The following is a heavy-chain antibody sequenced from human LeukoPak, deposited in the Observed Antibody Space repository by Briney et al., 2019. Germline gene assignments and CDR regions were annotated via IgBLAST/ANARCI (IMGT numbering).Heavy chain of an antibody. D-gene: IGHD6-19*01. CDR2: IYHSGST. CDR1: GYSISSGYY. Sequence: SETLSLTCAVSGYSISSGYYRGWIRQPPGKGLERTGSIYHSGSTYYNPSLKIRVTISVDTSKNQFSLKLSSVTAADTAVYYCARVLYSSGWDGDYYYYMDVWGKGTTVTVSS. V-gene: IGHV4-38-2*01. CDR3: ARVLYSSGWDGDYYYYMDV. J-gene: IGHJ6*03.